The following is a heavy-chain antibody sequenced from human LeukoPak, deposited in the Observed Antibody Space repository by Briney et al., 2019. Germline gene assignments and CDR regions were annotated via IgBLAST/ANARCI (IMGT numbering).Heavy chain of an antibody. J-gene: IGHJ4*02. V-gene: IGHV4-39*01. CDR3: ARVETTRGFHFDY. CDR2: IYYSGST. Sequence: TSETLSLTCTVSGGSISSGSYYWAWIRQPPGTGLEWIGSIYYSGSTYYNPSLKSRITISADASKNQFSLKLSSVTAADTAIYYCARVETTRGFHFDYWGQGTLVTVSS. CDR1: GGSISSGSYY. D-gene: IGHD4-17*01.